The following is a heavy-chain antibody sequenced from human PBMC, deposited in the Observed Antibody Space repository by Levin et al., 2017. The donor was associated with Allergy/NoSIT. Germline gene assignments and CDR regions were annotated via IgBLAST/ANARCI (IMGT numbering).Heavy chain of an antibody. CDR3: AREEWLLPNWFDP. J-gene: IGHJ5*02. CDR2: IYYSGST. Sequence: SETLSLTCTVSGDSISSGGYYWSWIRQHPGKGLEWIGYIYYSGSTYYNPSLKSRVTISLDTSKNQFSLKLSSVTAADTAVYYCAREEWLLPNWFDPWGQGTLVTVSS. D-gene: IGHD3-3*01. CDR1: GDSISSGGYY. V-gene: IGHV4-31*03.